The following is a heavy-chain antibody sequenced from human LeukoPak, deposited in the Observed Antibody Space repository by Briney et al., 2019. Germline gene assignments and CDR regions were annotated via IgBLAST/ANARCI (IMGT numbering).Heavy chain of an antibody. J-gene: IGHJ6*02. CDR1: GYTFTSYA. Sequence: ASVKVSCKASGYTFTSYAMHWVRQAPGQRLEWMGWINAGNGNTKYSQKFQGRVTITRDTSASTAYMELSSLRSEDTAVYYCARESGVLGIAAADYYYYGMDVWGQGTTVTVSS. CDR3: ARESGVLGIAAADYYYYGMDV. CDR2: INAGNGNT. D-gene: IGHD6-13*01. V-gene: IGHV1-3*01.